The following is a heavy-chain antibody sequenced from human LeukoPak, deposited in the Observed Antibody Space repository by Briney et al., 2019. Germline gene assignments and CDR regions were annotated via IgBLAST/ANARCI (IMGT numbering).Heavy chain of an antibody. V-gene: IGHV4-4*09. J-gene: IGHJ4*02. Sequence: KPSETLSLTCTVSGGSISSYYWSWIRQPPGKGLEWIGYIYTSGSTNYNPSLKSRVTISVDTSKNQFSLKLSSVTAADTAVYYCARHPRPTNCSSTSCYIGYFDYWGQGTLVTVSS. D-gene: IGHD2-2*02. CDR2: IYTSGST. CDR1: GGSISSYY. CDR3: ARHPRPTNCSSTSCYIGYFDY.